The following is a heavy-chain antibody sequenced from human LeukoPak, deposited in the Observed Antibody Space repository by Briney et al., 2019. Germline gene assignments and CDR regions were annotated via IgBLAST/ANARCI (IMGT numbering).Heavy chain of an antibody. Sequence: ASVKVSCKASGYTFTSYGISWVRQAPGQGLEWMGWISAYNGNTNYAQKLQGRVTMTTDTSTSTAYMELRSLRSDDTAVYYCARDYYDFWSGHNRDWFDPWGQGTLVTVSS. CDR2: ISAYNGNT. D-gene: IGHD3-3*01. V-gene: IGHV1-18*01. CDR1: GYTFTSYG. J-gene: IGHJ5*02. CDR3: ARDYYDFWSGHNRDWFDP.